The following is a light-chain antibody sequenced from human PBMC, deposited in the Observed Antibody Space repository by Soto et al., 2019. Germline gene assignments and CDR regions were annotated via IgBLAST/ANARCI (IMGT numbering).Light chain of an antibody. CDR3: QTWGTGIWV. J-gene: IGLJ3*02. Sequence: QSVLTQSPSASASLGASVKLTCTLSSGYRTYGIAWHQQQPEKGPRFLIKLNSDGSHNKGDGIPDRFSGSSSGAERYLTISSLQLEDEADYYCQTWGTGIWVFGGGTQVTVL. CDR2: LNSDGSH. CDR1: SGYRTYG. V-gene: IGLV4-69*01.